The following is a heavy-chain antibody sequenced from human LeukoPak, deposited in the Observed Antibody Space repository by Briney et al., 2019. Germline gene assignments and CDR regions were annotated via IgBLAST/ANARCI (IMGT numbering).Heavy chain of an antibody. V-gene: IGHV3-30*02. CDR2: IRYDGSNK. Sequence: PGGSLRLSCVASGFTFSSYGMHWVRQAPGKGLEWVAFIRYDGSNKYYADSVKGRFTISRDNSKNTLYLQMNSLRAEDTAVYYCAKSAMTTVTIPHFDYWGQGTLVTVSS. J-gene: IGHJ4*02. CDR3: AKSAMTTVTIPHFDY. D-gene: IGHD4-17*01. CDR1: GFTFSSYG.